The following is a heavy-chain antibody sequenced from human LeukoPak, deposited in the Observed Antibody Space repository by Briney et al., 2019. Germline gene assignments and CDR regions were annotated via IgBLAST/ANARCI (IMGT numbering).Heavy chain of an antibody. V-gene: IGHV3-74*01. CDR2: INSEGSST. J-gene: IGHJ5*02. CDR3: VRGNDH. Sequence: GGSLRLSCAVSGFTFSGHWMYWVRHAPGKGLVWVSRINSEGSSTAYAAFVKGRFTISRDNAKNTLFLQMNSLRVEDTAVYHCVRGNDHWGQGTLVTVSS. CDR1: GFTFSGHW.